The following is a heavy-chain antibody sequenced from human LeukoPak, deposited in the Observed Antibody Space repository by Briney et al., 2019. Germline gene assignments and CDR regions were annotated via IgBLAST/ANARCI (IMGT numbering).Heavy chain of an antibody. J-gene: IGHJ3*02. CDR3: ARVYYDFWSGYYPGGAFDI. CDR1: GYTFTSYD. D-gene: IGHD3-3*01. V-gene: IGHV1-8*03. Sequence: ASVKVSCKASGYTFTSYDINWVRQATGQGLEWMGWMNPNSGNTGYALKFQGRVTITRNTSISTAYMELSSLRSEDTAVYYCARVYYDFWSGYYPGGAFDIWGQGTMVTVSS. CDR2: MNPNSGNT.